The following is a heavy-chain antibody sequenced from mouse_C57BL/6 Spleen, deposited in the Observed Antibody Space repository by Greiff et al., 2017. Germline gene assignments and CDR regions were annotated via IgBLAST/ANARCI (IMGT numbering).Heavy chain of an antibody. CDR2: IDPEDGET. CDR1: GFNIKDYY. V-gene: IGHV14-2*01. J-gene: IGHJ4*01. D-gene: IGHD2-5*01. CDR3: ARKAYYSNYLGGAMDY. Sequence: EVQLQQSGAELVKPGASVKLSCTASGFNIKDYYMHWVKQRTEQGLEWIGRIDPEDGETKYAPKFQGKAPLTADTSSNTAYLQLSSLTSEDTAVYYCARKAYYSNYLGGAMDYGGQGTSVTVSS.